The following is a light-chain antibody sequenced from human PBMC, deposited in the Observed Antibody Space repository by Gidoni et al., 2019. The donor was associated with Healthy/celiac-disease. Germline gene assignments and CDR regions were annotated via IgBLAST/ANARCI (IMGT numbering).Light chain of an antibody. CDR1: SSNIGAGYD. Sequence: QSVLTQPPSVSGAPGQRVTISCTVSSSNIGAGYDVHWYQQLPGTAPKILIYGNSNRPSGVPDRFSGSKSGTSASLAITGLQAEDEADYYCQSYDSSLSVYVFGTGTKVTVL. CDR3: QSYDSSLSVYV. J-gene: IGLJ1*01. V-gene: IGLV1-40*01. CDR2: GNS.